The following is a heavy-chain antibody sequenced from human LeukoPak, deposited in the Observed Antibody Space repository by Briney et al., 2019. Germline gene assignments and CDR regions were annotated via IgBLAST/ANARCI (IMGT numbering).Heavy chain of an antibody. CDR3: ATNVREARHFHY. V-gene: IGHV1-8*03. CDR1: GYTFTSYD. CDR2: MNPNSGNT. Sequence: ASVKVSCKASGYTFTSYDINWVRQATGQGLEWMGWMNPNSGNTGYAQKFQGRVTITRNTSISTAYMELSSLRSEDTAVYYCATNVREARHFHYWGQGTLVTVSS. D-gene: IGHD6-6*01. J-gene: IGHJ1*01.